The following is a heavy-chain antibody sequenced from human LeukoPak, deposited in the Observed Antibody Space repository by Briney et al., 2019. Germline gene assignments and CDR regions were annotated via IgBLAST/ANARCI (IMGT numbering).Heavy chain of an antibody. J-gene: IGHJ5*02. V-gene: IGHV3-48*02. Sequence: PGGSLRLSCAASGFTFSSYSMNWVRQAPGKGLEWVSYISSSSSTIYYADSVKGRFTISRDNAKNSLYLQMNSLRDEDTAVYYCARDLVTAAAGTNWFDPWGQGTLVTVSS. D-gene: IGHD6-13*01. CDR3: ARDLVTAAAGTNWFDP. CDR1: GFTFSSYS. CDR2: ISSSSSTI.